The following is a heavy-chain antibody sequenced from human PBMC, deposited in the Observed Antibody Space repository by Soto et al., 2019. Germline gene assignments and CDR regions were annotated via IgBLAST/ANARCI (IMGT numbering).Heavy chain of an antibody. Sequence: EVQLVESGGGLVKPGGSLRLSCAASGFTFSSYSMNWVRQAPGKGLEWVSSISSSSSYIYYADSVKGRFTISRDNAKNSLYLPMNSLRAEDTAVYYFARAPYYYHSSGYWAYWGQGTLVTVSS. CDR3: ARAPYYYHSSGYWAY. J-gene: IGHJ4*02. CDR2: ISSSSSYI. V-gene: IGHV3-21*01. D-gene: IGHD3-22*01. CDR1: GFTFSSYS.